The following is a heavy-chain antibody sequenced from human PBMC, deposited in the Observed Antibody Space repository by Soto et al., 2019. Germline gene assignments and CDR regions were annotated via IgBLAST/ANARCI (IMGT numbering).Heavy chain of an antibody. Sequence: QVHLQESGPGLVKPSETLSLTCTVSGGSISSYYWTWIRQPPGKRLEWIGYIHYSGSTNYSPSLKSRVTISVDTSKKQFSLKLSSVTAADTAVYYCAIRIVILAADYGMDVWGQGTTVTVSS. CDR3: AIRIVILAADYGMDV. J-gene: IGHJ6*02. D-gene: IGHD2-15*01. V-gene: IGHV4-59*08. CDR2: IHYSGST. CDR1: GGSISSYY.